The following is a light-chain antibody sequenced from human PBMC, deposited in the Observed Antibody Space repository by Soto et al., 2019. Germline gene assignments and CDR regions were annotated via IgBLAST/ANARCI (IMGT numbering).Light chain of an antibody. CDR3: QHYHNLPPFT. Sequence: DIQMTQSPSSLSASVGARVSITCQASQDIRTSLGWFQQKPGRAPKLLIYGASYLETGVPSRFRGSGSGTDFTLTISRLQPEDSATYYCQHYHNLPPFTFGPGTRVDV. J-gene: IGKJ3*01. V-gene: IGKV1-33*01. CDR2: GAS. CDR1: QDIRTS.